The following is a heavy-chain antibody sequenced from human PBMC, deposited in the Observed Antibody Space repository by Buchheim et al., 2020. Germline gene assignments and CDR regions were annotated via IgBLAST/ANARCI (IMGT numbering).Heavy chain of an antibody. D-gene: IGHD3-10*01. CDR1: GFTFSNYG. CDR3: AKDHRFDYYGSGTYSGGYLDY. CDR2: IRFDGSNK. V-gene: IGHV3-30*02. Sequence: QVQLVESGGGVVQPGRSLRLSCVASGFTFSNYGMHWVRQAPGKGLEWVAFIRFDGSNKNYADSVKGRFTISRDNSKNTQYLQMNILRAEDTAMYYCAKDHRFDYYGSGTYSGGYLDYWGQGIL. J-gene: IGHJ4*02.